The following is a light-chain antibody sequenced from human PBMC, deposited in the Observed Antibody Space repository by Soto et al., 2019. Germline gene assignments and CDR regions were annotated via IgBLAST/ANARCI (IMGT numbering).Light chain of an antibody. J-gene: IGKJ1*01. CDR2: AAS. CDR3: LQDYNYPRT. CDR1: QGIRND. V-gene: IGKV1-6*01. Sequence: AIQMTQSPSSLSASVGDRVTITCRASQGIRNDLGWYQQRPGKAPKLLIHAASILQTGVPSRFSGSGSDTDLTLTISSLQPEDFATYYCLQDYNYPRTFGQGTKV.